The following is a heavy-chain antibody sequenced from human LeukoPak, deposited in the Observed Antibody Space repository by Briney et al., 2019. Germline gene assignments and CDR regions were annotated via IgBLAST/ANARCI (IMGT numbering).Heavy chain of an antibody. CDR1: GLTASSNY. CDR2: IYSDGST. J-gene: IGHJ3*02. D-gene: IGHD3-16*01. V-gene: IGHV3-53*01. Sequence: GGSLRLSCAASGLTASSNYMSWVRQAPGKGLEWVSVIYSDGSTYYADSVKGRFTISRDNSKNKLYLQMNSLRAEDTAVYFCSRYDLGGAFDIWGQGTMVTVSS. CDR3: SRYDLGGAFDI.